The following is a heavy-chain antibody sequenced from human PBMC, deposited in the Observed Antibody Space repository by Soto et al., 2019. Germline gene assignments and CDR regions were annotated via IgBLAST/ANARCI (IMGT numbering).Heavy chain of an antibody. Sequence: PSETLSLTCSVSGGSISSGDYYWSWIRQPPGKGLEWIGYIYYSGSTYYNPSLKSRVTISVDTSKNQFSLELSSVTAANTAWYYCALPMVRGVPYGMDVGGQGPTATVPS. V-gene: IGHV4-30-4*01. CDR1: GGSISSGDYY. J-gene: IGHJ6*02. D-gene: IGHD3-10*01. CDR3: ALPMVRGVPYGMDV. CDR2: IYYSGST.